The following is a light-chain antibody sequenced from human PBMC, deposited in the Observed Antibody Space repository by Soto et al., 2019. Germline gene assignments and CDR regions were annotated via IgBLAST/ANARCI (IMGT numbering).Light chain of an antibody. CDR1: QSVTSSY. CDR3: QQYGTSLSCT. Sequence: EIVLTQSPGTLSLSPGERATLSCRASQSVTSSYLTWYQQKPGQAPRLLIYGASSRAAGIPDRFSGSGSGTDFTLTINRLEPEDFAVYYCQQYGTSLSCTFGQGTKVEIK. CDR2: GAS. V-gene: IGKV3-20*01. J-gene: IGKJ1*01.